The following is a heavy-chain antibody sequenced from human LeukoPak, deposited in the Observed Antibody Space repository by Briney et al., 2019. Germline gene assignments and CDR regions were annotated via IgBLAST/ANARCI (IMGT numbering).Heavy chain of an antibody. CDR2: INPNNGGT. CDR3: AKEDNSGYYSFDY. Sequence: ASVKVSCKASGYTFTDYYIHWLRQAPGEGLEWMGWINPNNGGTDYAQKFEGRVTVTRDTSISTAYMDVSSLRSDDTAIYYCAKEDNSGYYSFDYWGQGALVTVSS. CDR1: GYTFTDYY. V-gene: IGHV1-2*02. D-gene: IGHD3-22*01. J-gene: IGHJ4*02.